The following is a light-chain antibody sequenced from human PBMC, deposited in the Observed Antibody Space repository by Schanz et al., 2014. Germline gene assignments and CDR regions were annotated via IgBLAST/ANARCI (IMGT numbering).Light chain of an antibody. V-gene: IGKV3-20*01. Sequence: EIVLTQSPGTLSLSPGERATLSCRASQSVYRYLAWFQQKPGQAPRLLIYGVFNRATGIPDRFSGSGSGTDFTLTISRLEPEDFAVYYCQQYGSSPLTFGGGTNVEIK. CDR2: GVF. J-gene: IGKJ4*01. CDR1: QSVYRY. CDR3: QQYGSSPLT.